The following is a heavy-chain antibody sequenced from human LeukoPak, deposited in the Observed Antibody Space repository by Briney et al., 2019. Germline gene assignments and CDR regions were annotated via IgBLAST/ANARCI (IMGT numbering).Heavy chain of an antibody. CDR3: ARDPVIAAVGTTHDY. V-gene: IGHV1-2*06. CDR1: GYTFTGYY. D-gene: IGHD6-13*01. Sequence: ASVKVSCKASGYTFTGYYMHWVRQAPGQGLEWMGRINPNSGGTNYAQKFQGRVTMTRDTSISTAYMELSRLRSDDTAVYYCARDPVIAAVGTTHDYWGQGTLVTVSS. J-gene: IGHJ4*02. CDR2: INPNSGGT.